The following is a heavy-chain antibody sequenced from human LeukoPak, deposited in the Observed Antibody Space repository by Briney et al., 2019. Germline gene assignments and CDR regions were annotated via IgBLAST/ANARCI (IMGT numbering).Heavy chain of an antibody. D-gene: IGHD3-22*01. Sequence: PGGSLRLSCAASGFTLSGSTMHWVRQASGKGLEWVGRIRSKANSYATAYAASVKGRFTISRDDSKNTAYLQMNSLKTEDTAVYYCTSQIVGGDANYWGQGTLVTVSS. CDR2: IRSKANSYAT. CDR1: GFTLSGST. J-gene: IGHJ4*02. V-gene: IGHV3-73*01. CDR3: TSQIVGGDANY.